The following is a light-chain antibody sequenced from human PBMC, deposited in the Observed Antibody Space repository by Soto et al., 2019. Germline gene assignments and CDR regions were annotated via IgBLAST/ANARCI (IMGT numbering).Light chain of an antibody. V-gene: IGKV3-20*01. Sequence: EIVLTQSPDTLSLSPGERATLSCRASQSVSSSFLAWYQQKPGQAPRLLIYRASSRATGIPDRFTGSGSGTDFTLTICRLEPEDFAVYYCQQYESSPLTFGGGTKVEIK. CDR1: QSVSSSF. J-gene: IGKJ4*01. CDR3: QQYESSPLT. CDR2: RAS.